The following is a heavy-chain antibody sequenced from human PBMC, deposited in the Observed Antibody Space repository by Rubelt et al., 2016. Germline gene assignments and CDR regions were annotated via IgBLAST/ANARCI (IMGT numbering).Heavy chain of an antibody. CDR3: AKGILRWSVGYGMDV. CDR1: GFTFDDYA. CDR2: ISWNSGSI. D-gene: IGHD4-23*01. Sequence: EVQLVESGGGLVQPGRSLRLCCATSGFTFDDYAMHWVRQAPGKGLEWVSGISWNSGSIGYADSVKGRFTISRDNAKNSLYLQMNSLRAEDTALYYCAKGILRWSVGYGMDVWGQGTTVTVSS. J-gene: IGHJ6*02. V-gene: IGHV3-9*01.